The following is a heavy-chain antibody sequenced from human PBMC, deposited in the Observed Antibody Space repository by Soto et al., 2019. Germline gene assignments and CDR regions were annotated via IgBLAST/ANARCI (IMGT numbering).Heavy chain of an antibody. Sequence: QVQLVESGGGVVQPGRSLRLSCAASGFTFSSYGMHWVRQAPGKGLEWVAVIRYDGTNKYYAESVKGRFTISRDNSKNTRYLQMSSRRLDDTAVYDCARGIIAGPGRDYFDYWGQGTLVTVSS. J-gene: IGHJ4*02. V-gene: IGHV3-33*01. D-gene: IGHD6-13*01. CDR2: IRYDGTNK. CDR3: ARGIIAGPGRDYFDY. CDR1: GFTFSSYG.